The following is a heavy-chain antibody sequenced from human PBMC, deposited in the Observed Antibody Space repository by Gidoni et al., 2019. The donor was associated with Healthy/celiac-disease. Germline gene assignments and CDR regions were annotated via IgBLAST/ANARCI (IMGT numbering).Heavy chain of an antibody. CDR1: GFTFSSYT. D-gene: IGHD3-16*01. Sequence: EVQLVESGGGLVKPGGSLRLSCASSGFTFSSYTMNLVRQAPGKGPEWGSYISSSSSYIYYADSVKGRFTISRDNAKNSLYLQMNSLRAEDTAVYYCAREREIMGFDYWGQGTLVTVSS. J-gene: IGHJ4*02. V-gene: IGHV3-21*01. CDR2: ISSSSSYI. CDR3: AREREIMGFDY.